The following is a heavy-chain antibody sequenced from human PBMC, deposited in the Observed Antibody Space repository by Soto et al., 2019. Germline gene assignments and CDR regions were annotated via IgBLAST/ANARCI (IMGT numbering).Heavy chain of an antibody. CDR2: INAGNGNT. D-gene: IGHD3-3*01. V-gene: IGHV1-3*01. J-gene: IGHJ4*02. CDR3: AREYYDFWSGYYQFDY. Sequence: ASVKVSCKASGYTFTSYAMHWVRQAPGQRLEWMGWINAGNGNTKYSQKFQGRVTITRDTSASTAYMELSSLRSEDTAVYYCAREYYDFWSGYYQFDYWGQGTLVTVSS. CDR1: GYTFTSYA.